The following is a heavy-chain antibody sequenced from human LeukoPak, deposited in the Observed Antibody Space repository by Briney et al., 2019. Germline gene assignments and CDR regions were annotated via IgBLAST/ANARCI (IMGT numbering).Heavy chain of an antibody. J-gene: IGHJ4*02. CDR2: ISGSGGST. Sequence: GGSLRLSCAASGFTFSSYAMSWVRQAPGKGLEWVSAISGSGGSTYYADSVKGRFTISRDNSKNTLYLQMNSPRAEDTAVYYCAKEGVATQRGHSYRHYFDYWGQGTLVTVSS. CDR3: AKEGVATQRGHSYRHYFDY. V-gene: IGHV3-23*01. CDR1: GFTFSSYA. D-gene: IGHD5-18*01.